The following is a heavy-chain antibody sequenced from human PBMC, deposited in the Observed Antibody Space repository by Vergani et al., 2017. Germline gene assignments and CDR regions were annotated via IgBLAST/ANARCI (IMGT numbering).Heavy chain of an antibody. D-gene: IGHD5-12*01. CDR1: GGSISSSSYY. CDR3: ARHGGGRGCSGYDCPIDY. Sequence: QLQLQESGPGLVKPSETLSLTCTVSGGSISSSSYYWGWIRQPPGKGLEWIGSIYYSGSTYYNPSLKSRVTISVDTSKNQFSLKLSSVTAADTAVYYCARHGGGRGCSGYDCPIDYWGQGTQVIVSS. CDR2: IYYSGST. V-gene: IGHV4-39*01. J-gene: IGHJ4*02.